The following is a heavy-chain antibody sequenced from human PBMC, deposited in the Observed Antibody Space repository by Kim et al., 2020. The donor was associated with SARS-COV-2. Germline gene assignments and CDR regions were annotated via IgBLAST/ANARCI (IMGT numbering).Heavy chain of an antibody. V-gene: IGHV3-30-3*01. CDR3: ARGGAAGNYFQH. CDR1: GFTFSSYA. CDR2: ISYDGSNK. D-gene: IGHD6-13*01. Sequence: GGSLRLSCAASGFTFSSYAMHWVRQAPGKGLEWVAVISYDGSNKYYADSVKGRFTISRDNSKNTLYLQMNSLRAEDTAVYYCARGGAAGNYFQHWGQGTLVTVSS. J-gene: IGHJ1*01.